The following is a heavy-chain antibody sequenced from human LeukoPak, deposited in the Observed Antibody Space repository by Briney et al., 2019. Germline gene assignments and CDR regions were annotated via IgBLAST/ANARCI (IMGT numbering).Heavy chain of an antibody. CDR2: IYYSGST. CDR1: GGSISSSSYY. J-gene: IGHJ5*02. V-gene: IGHV4-39*01. D-gene: IGHD2-2*01. Sequence: PSETLSLTCTVSGGSISSSSYYWGWIRQPPGKGLEWIGSIYYSGSTYYNPSLKSRVTISVDTSKNQFSLKLSSVTAADPAVYYCASSGGYCSSTSCRPGNWFDPWGQGTLVTVSS. CDR3: ASSGGYCSSTSCRPGNWFDP.